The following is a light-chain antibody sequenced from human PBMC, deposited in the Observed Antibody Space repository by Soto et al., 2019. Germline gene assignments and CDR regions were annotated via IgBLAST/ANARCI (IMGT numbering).Light chain of an antibody. J-gene: IGKJ3*01. CDR2: DAS. Sequence: EIVLTQSPATLSLSPGERATLSCRASQSVSSYLAWYQQKPGQAPRLLIYDASNRATGIPAKFSGSGSGTGFTPTIRSLEHEDFGGYACPQRRNWPTTSGPENKVDI. CDR1: QSVSSY. V-gene: IGKV3-11*01. CDR3: PQRRNWPTT.